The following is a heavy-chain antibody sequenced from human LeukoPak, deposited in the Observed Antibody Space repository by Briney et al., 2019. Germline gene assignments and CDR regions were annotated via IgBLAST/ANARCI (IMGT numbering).Heavy chain of an antibody. Sequence: PPGGSLRLSCAASGFTFSGHWMSWVRQAPGKGLEWVANINQGGSDKYYVDSVKGRFTISRDNANNLLYLQMNGLRGEDTAVYYCTRDRSRAEDDWGQGTLVTVSS. V-gene: IGHV3-7*01. CDR1: GFTFSGHW. CDR3: TRDRSRAEDD. J-gene: IGHJ4*02. CDR2: INQGGSDK. D-gene: IGHD1-14*01.